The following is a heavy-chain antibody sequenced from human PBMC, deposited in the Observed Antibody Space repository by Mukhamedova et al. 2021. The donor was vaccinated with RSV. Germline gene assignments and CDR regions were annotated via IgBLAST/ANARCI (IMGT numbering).Heavy chain of an antibody. V-gene: IGHV3-66*02. CDR3: ARGTMVVET. CDR2: IYSGGNT. J-gene: IGHJ1*01. Sequence: APGKGLEWVSIIYSGGNTYYADSVKGRFTISRDNSKNTLYLQMNSLRAEDTAVYYCARGTMVVETWGQGTRVTVSS. D-gene: IGHD4-23*01.